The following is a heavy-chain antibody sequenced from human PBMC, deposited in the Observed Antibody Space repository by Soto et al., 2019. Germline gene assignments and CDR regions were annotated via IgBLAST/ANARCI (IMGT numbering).Heavy chain of an antibody. J-gene: IGHJ4*02. D-gene: IGHD3-10*01. CDR2: IYYSGRT. CDR1: GGSISSGVYY. V-gene: IGHV4-31*03. Sequence: SETLSLTCTVSGGSISSGVYYWSWIRQHPGKGLEWIGYIYYSGRTYYNPSLKSRVNISVDTSKNQFSLKLSSVTDADTAVYYCARGPLTMVRGVIMTPVDYWGQGTLVTVSS. CDR3: ARGPLTMVRGVIMTPVDY.